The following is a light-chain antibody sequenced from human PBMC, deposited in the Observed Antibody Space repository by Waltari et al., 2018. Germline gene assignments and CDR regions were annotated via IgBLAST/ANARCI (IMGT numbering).Light chain of an antibody. J-gene: IGKJ4*01. V-gene: IGKV1-5*03. CDR3: QQYKTYPLT. CDR1: QSVSTW. CDR2: DAF. Sequence: DIQMTQSPSTLSASVGDRVTITCRASQSVSTWLAWYQQKPGKAPKGLIYDAFSLKSGVPARLSGSRSGTVFTLTISSLQPDDFATYYCQQYKTYPLTFGGGTKVEIK.